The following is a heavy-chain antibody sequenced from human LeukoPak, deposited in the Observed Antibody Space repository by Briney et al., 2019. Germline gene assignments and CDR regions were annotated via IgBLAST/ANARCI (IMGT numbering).Heavy chain of an antibody. CDR3: AKETPNTGWFDP. J-gene: IGHJ5*02. D-gene: IGHD1-14*01. CDR1: GHTFTTYY. Sequence: RASVKVSCKASGHTFTTYYVHLVRQAPGQGLEWMGVINPSGEGTNYPQRFQGRVTLTRDTSTSTVYMELSSLRSEDTAIYYCAKETPNTGWFDPWGQGTLVTVSS. CDR2: INPSGEGT. V-gene: IGHV1-46*01.